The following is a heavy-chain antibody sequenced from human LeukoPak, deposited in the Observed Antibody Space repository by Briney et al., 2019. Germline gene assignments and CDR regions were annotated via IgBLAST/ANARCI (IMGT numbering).Heavy chain of an antibody. V-gene: IGHV4-59*08. D-gene: IGHD3-3*01. CDR1: SGSISAYY. Sequence: SETLSLTCTISSGSISAYYWSWIRQPLGKGLEWIGYTYFTGTTTYHPSLRSRVTISLDTSDTQFPLDLTSVAVPDKGVYYCRRLCSGSRLNFDSWGQGSLVTVPS. J-gene: IGHJ4*02. CDR2: TYFTGTT. CDR3: RRLCSGSRLNFDS.